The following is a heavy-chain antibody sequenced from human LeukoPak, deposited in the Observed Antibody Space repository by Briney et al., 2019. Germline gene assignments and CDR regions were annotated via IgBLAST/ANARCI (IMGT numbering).Heavy chain of an antibody. J-gene: IGHJ4*02. CDR3: ARGRLLWPLFL. CDR2: INHSGST. D-gene: IGHD3-10*01. CDR1: GGSFSGYY. V-gene: IGHV4-34*01. Sequence: SETLSLTCAVYGGSFSGYYWSWIRQPPGKGLEWIGEINHSGSTNYNPSLKSRVTISVDTSKNQFSLKLSSVTAADTAVYYCARGRLLWPLFLWGQGTLVTVSS.